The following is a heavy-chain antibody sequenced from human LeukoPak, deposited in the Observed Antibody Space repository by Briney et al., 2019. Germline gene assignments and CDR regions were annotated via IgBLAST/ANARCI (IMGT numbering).Heavy chain of an antibody. J-gene: IGHJ4*02. CDR2: FDPEDGET. CDR3: ATVVAATSDFDY. CDR1: GYTFTSYY. D-gene: IGHD2-15*01. V-gene: IGHV1-24*01. Sequence: VASVKVSCKASGYTFTSYYMHWVRQAPGKGLEWMGGFDPEDGETIYAQKFQGRVTMTEDTSTDTAYMELSSLRSEDTAVYYCATVVAATSDFDYWGQGTLVTVSS.